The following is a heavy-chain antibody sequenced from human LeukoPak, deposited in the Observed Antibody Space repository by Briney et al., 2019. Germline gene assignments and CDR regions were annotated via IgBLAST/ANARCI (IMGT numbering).Heavy chain of an antibody. D-gene: IGHD1-14*01. Sequence: SETLSLTCTVSGGSISSYYWSWIRQPPGKGLEWIGYIYYSGSTNYNPSLKSRVTISVDTSKNQFSLKLSSVTAADTAVYYCARDRTPPVGRTYYYYMDVWGKGTTATVSS. CDR1: GGSISSYY. CDR3: ARDRTPPVGRTYYYYMDV. J-gene: IGHJ6*03. V-gene: IGHV4-59*01. CDR2: IYYSGST.